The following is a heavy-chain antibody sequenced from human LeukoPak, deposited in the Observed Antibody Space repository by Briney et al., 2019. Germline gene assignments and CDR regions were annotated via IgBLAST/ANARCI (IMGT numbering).Heavy chain of an antibody. V-gene: IGHV1-69*13. CDR3: ARAPATVTTDPYFDY. CDR1: GYTFTGYY. J-gene: IGHJ4*02. D-gene: IGHD4-17*01. CDR2: IIPIFGTA. Sequence: ASVKVSCKASGYTFTGYYMHWVRQAPGQGLEWMGGIIPIFGTANYAQKFQGRVTITADESTSTAYMELSSLRSEDTAVYYCARAPATVTTDPYFDYWGQGTLVTVSS.